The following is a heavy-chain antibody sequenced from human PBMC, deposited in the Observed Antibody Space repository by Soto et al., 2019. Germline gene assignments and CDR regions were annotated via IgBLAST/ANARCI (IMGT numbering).Heavy chain of an antibody. Sequence: ASVKVSCKASGGTFSSYAISWVRQAPGQGLEWMGGIIPIFGTANYAQKFQGRVTITADESTSTAYMELSSLRSEDTAVYYCASDVRGVAFDIWGQGTMVTVSS. CDR1: GGTFSSYA. V-gene: IGHV1-69*13. CDR3: ASDVRGVAFDI. CDR2: IIPIFGTA. D-gene: IGHD3-10*02. J-gene: IGHJ3*02.